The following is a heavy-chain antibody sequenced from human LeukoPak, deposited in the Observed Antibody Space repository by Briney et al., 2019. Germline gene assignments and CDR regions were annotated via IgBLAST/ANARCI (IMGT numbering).Heavy chain of an antibody. CDR3: ARGYYGMDV. CDR1: GYTFTGQY. J-gene: IGHJ6*02. CDR2: INPKTGDT. Sequence: GASLKVSCKASGYTFTGQYLYWARQTPGQGLEWMGWINPKTGDTDSAQNFQGRVTMTRDTSITTVYMELSSLTSDDTAVYYCARGYYGMDVWGQGTTVTVSS. V-gene: IGHV1-2*02.